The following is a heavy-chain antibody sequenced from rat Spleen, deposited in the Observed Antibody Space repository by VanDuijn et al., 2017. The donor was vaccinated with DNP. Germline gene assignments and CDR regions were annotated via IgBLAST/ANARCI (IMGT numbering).Heavy chain of an antibody. V-gene: IGHV5-22*01. CDR3: VRWNSGHFDY. J-gene: IGHJ2*01. Sequence: EVQLVESGGGLVQPGRSLKLSCAASGFTFSAYYMAWVRQAPATGLEWVAYIGSPAYAPYHGDSVKGRFTISRDNAKSTLYLQMNSLRSEDMATYYCVRWNSGHFDYWGQGVMVTVSS. CDR1: GFTFSAYY. CDR2: IGSPAYAP. D-gene: IGHD4-3*01.